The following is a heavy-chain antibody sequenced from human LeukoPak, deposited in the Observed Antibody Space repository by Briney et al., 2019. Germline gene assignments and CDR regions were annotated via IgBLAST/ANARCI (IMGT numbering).Heavy chain of an antibody. J-gene: IGHJ6*02. CDR2: ISSSSSYI. CDR3: ASPIGYCNGGSCRRAPGV. Sequence: GGSLRLSCAASGFTFSSYSMNWDRQAPGKGLEWVSSISSSSSYIYYADSVKGRFTISRDNAKNSLYLQMNSLRAEDTAVYYCASPIGYCNGGSCRRAPGVWGQGTTVTVSS. CDR1: GFTFSSYS. V-gene: IGHV3-21*01. D-gene: IGHD2-15*01.